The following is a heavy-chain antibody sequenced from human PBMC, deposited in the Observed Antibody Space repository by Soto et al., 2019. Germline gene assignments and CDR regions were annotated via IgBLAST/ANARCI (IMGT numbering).Heavy chain of an antibody. Sequence: GGSLRLSCAASGFTFDDYGMHWVRQAPGKGLEWVAVISYDGSNKYYADSVKGRFTISRDNSKNTLYLQMNSLRAEDTAVYYCARDAPPDDYWGQGTLVTVSS. J-gene: IGHJ4*02. CDR1: GFTFDDYG. CDR2: ISYDGSNK. V-gene: IGHV3-30*03. CDR3: ARDAPPDDY.